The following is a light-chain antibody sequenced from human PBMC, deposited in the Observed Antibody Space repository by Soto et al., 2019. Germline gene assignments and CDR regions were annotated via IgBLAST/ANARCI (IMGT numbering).Light chain of an antibody. J-gene: IGKJ1*01. Sequence: EIVMTQSPATLSVSPGERATLSCRASQSVSSNLAWYQQKPGQAPRLLIYGASTRATGIPARFSGSGSGTEFTLTISSLQSEDFAVYYCQQYNNWPRGFGQGTKVKIK. CDR3: QQYNNWPRG. CDR2: GAS. V-gene: IGKV3-15*01. CDR1: QSVSSN.